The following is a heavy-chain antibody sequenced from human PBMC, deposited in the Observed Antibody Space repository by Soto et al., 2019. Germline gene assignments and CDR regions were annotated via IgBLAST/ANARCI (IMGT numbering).Heavy chain of an antibody. CDR1: GGSISSGGYY. CDR3: AREKGSSTTWGYFDY. V-gene: IGHV4-31*03. J-gene: IGHJ4*02. D-gene: IGHD1-1*01. CDR2: IYYSGST. Sequence: QVQLQESGPGLVKPSQTLSLTCTVSGGSISSGGYYWSWIRQHPGNGLEWIGYIYYSGSTYYNPSLKSRVTISVDTSKNQFSLKLSSVTAADTAVYYCAREKGSSTTWGYFDYWGQGTLVTVSS.